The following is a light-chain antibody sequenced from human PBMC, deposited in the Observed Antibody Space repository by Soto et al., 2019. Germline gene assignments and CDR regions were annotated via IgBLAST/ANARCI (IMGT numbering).Light chain of an antibody. CDR2: DVS. V-gene: IGLV2-11*01. Sequence: QSVLTQPRSVSGSPGQSVTISCTGTSSDVCGYNYVSWYQQHPGKAPKLMIYDVSKRPSGVPDRFSGSKSGNTASLTISGLQAEDEADYYCCSYAGSYTFSYVFGTGTKVTVL. CDR1: SSDVCGYNY. J-gene: IGLJ1*01. CDR3: CSYAGSYTFSYV.